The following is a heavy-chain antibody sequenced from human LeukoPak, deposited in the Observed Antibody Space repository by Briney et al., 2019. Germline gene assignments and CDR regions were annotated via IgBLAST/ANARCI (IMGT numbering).Heavy chain of an antibody. J-gene: IGHJ4*02. D-gene: IGHD5-18*01. CDR1: GFTFSNFA. CDR3: AKGRGYSYGPVYYFDY. V-gene: IGHV3-23*01. Sequence: GGSLRLSCAASGFTFSNFAVNWVRQAPGKGLEWVSAISGSGGSTYYADSVKGRFTISRDNSKNTLYLQMNSLRAEDTAVYYCAKGRGYSYGPVYYFDYWGQGTLVTVSS. CDR2: ISGSGGST.